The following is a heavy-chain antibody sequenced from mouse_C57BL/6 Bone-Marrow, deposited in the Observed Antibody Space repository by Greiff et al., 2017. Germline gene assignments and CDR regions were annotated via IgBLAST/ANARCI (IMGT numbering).Heavy chain of an antibody. D-gene: IGHD1-1*01. J-gene: IGHJ4*01. V-gene: IGHV14-2*01. CDR1: GFNIKDYY. Sequence: EVQLQQSGAELVKPGASVKLSCTASGFNIKDYYMHWVKQRPEQGLEWIGRIDPEDGETKYAPNFQGKATITADTSSNTAYLQLSSLTSEDTAVYYCASFYYYGSRRMDYWGQGTSVTVSS. CDR3: ASFYYYGSRRMDY. CDR2: IDPEDGET.